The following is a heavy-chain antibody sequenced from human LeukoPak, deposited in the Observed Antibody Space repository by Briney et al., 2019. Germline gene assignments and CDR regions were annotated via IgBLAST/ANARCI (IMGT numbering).Heavy chain of an antibody. V-gene: IGHV3-9*01. CDR1: GFTFDDYA. CDR3: ARGGDYYDSSAQGVDY. D-gene: IGHD3-22*01. J-gene: IGHJ4*02. CDR2: ISWNSGSI. Sequence: GRSLRLSCAASGFTFDDYAMHWVRQAPGKGLEWVSGISWNSGSIGYADSVKGRFTISRDNAKNSLYLQMNSLRAEDTAVYYCARGGDYYDSSAQGVDYWGQGTLVTVSS.